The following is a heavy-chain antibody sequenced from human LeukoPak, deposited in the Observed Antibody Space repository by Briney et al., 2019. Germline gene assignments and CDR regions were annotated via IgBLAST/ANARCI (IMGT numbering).Heavy chain of an antibody. Sequence: PSETLSLTCTVSGGSISSYYWSWIRQPPGKGLEWIGEINHSGSTNYNPSLKSRVTISVDTSKNQFSLKLSSVTAADTAVYYCAREGYDSSGLVYWGQGTLVTVSS. CDR3: AREGYDSSGLVY. D-gene: IGHD3-22*01. CDR2: INHSGST. V-gene: IGHV4-34*01. CDR1: GGSISSYY. J-gene: IGHJ4*02.